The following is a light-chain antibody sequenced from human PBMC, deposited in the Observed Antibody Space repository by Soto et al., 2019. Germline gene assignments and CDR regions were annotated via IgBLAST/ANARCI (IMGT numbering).Light chain of an antibody. J-gene: IGLJ1*01. CDR3: ASYTTSSTYV. CDR2: DVS. V-gene: IGLV2-14*01. Sequence: LTQPASVSGSPGQSIAISCTGTSSDVGGYSYVSWYQQQPGKAPKLVISDVSNRPSGVSDRFSGSKSGNTASLTISGLQTEDEADYYCASYTTSSTYVFGTGTKVTV. CDR1: SSDVGGYSY.